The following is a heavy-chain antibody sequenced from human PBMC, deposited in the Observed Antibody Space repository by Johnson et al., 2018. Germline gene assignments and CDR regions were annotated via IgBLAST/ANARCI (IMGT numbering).Heavy chain of an antibody. V-gene: IGHV3-64*01. J-gene: IGHJ3*02. Sequence: VQLVESGGGLVQPGGSLRLSCAASGFTFSSYAMHWVRQAPGKGLEYVSAISSNGGSTYYANSVKGRFTISRDNSKNTLYLQMGSLRAEDMAVYYCAGESRYYYCSSGYPAPPDAFDIWGQGTMVTVSS. D-gene: IGHD3-22*01. CDR2: ISSNGGST. CDR1: GFTFSSYA. CDR3: AGESRYYYCSSGYPAPPDAFDI.